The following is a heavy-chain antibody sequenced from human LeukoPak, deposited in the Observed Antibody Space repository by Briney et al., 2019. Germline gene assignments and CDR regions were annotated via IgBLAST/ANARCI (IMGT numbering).Heavy chain of an antibody. D-gene: IGHD1-26*01. J-gene: IGHJ5*02. CDR1: GFIFSDYW. CDR3: ARDKIVGPTLCDL. CDR2: IKKDGSDK. V-gene: IGHV3-7*01. Sequence: PGESLTLSCDVSGFIFSDYWMSWVRHAHGQGLEWEANIKKDGSDKNYVDSVKGRVTISTDNAQKALCLHMNGLRAEGTAVYCWARDKIVGPTLCDLWGQGTVVSVSS.